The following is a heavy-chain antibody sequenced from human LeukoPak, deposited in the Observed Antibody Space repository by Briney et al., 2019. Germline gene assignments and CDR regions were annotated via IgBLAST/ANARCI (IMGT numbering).Heavy chain of an antibody. J-gene: IGHJ4*02. CDR1: GGSISSYY. Sequence: SQTLSLTCTVSGGSISSYYWSWIRQPPGKGLEWIGYIYYSGSTNYNPFLKSRVTISVDTSKNQFSLKLSSVTAADTAVYYCARDLEYYDSSGYSYFDYWGQGTLVTVSS. CDR3: ARDLEYYDSSGYSYFDY. CDR2: IYYSGST. D-gene: IGHD3-22*01. V-gene: IGHV4-59*01.